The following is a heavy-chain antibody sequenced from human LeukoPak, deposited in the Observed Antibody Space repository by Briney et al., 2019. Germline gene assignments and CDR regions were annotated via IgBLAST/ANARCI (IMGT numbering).Heavy chain of an antibody. CDR3: ARDPAGIAAAVFDY. V-gene: IGHV3-30*04. Sequence: GGSLRLSCAASGFTFSSYAMHWVRQAPGKGLEWEAVISYDGSNKYYADSVKGRFTISGDNSKNTLYMQMNSLRAEDTAVYYCARDPAGIAAAVFDYWGQGTLVTVSS. CDR1: GFTFSSYA. D-gene: IGHD6-13*01. J-gene: IGHJ4*02. CDR2: ISYDGSNK.